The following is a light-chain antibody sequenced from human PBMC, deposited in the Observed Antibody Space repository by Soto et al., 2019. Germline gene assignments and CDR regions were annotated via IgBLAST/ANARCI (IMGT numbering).Light chain of an antibody. CDR2: AAS. CDR3: KQSYGTPLT. Sequence: DMEMTQSPSSLSASVGDRVTITCRASQSISNYLNWYQHKPGKVPKLLIYAASSLQSGVPTRFSGSGSGTDFTLTINSLHPEDFATYYCKQSYGTPLTFGGGTKIEIK. J-gene: IGKJ4*01. V-gene: IGKV1-39*01. CDR1: QSISNY.